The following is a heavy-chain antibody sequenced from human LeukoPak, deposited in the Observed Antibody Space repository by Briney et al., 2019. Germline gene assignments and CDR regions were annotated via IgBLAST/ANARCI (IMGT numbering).Heavy chain of an antibody. CDR1: GYTFTGYY. V-gene: IGHV1-2*02. CDR2: INPNSGGT. Sequence: PWASVKVSCKASGYTFTGYYMHWVRQAPGQGLEWMGWINPNSGGTNYAQKFQGRVTMTRDTSISTAYMELSRLRSDDTAVYYCAVTTVTRSDAFDIWGQGTMVTVSS. J-gene: IGHJ3*02. D-gene: IGHD4-17*01. CDR3: AVTTVTRSDAFDI.